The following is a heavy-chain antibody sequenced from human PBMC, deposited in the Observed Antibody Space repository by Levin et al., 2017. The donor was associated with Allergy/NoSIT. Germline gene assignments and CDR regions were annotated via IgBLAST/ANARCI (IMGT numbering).Heavy chain of an antibody. CDR2: ISYDGSNK. J-gene: IGHJ4*02. V-gene: IGHV3-30-3*01. CDR1: GFTFSSYA. Sequence: LSLTCAASGFTFSSYAIHWVRQAPGKGLEWVAVISYDGSNKYYADSVKGRFTISRDNSKNTLYLQMNSLRAEDTAVYYCARDNSTVTLDYWGQGTLVTVSS. CDR3: ARDNSTVTLDY. D-gene: IGHD4-17*01.